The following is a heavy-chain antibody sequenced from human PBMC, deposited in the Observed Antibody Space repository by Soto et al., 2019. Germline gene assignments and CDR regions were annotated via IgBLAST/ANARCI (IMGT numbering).Heavy chain of an antibody. Sequence: EVQLLESGGGLVQPGGSLRLSCAASGFTFSSYAMSWVRQAPGKGLEWVSAISGSGGSTYYADSVKGRFTISRDNSKNTLYLQMNSLRAEDTAVYYCAKVQSIAVAGTLWFDPWGQGTLVIVSS. CDR3: AKVQSIAVAGTLWFDP. V-gene: IGHV3-23*01. J-gene: IGHJ5*02. CDR1: GFTFSSYA. D-gene: IGHD6-19*01. CDR2: ISGSGGST.